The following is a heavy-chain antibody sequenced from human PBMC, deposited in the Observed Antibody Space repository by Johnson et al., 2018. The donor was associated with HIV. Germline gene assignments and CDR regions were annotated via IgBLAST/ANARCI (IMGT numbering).Heavy chain of an antibody. CDR2: ISWNSGSI. Sequence: VQLVESGGGLVQPGRSLRLSCAASGFTFDDYAMHWVRQAPGKGLEWVSGISWNSGSIGYADSVKGRFTISRDNAKNSLYLQMNSLRAEDTALYYCAKAEYTWNAFDIWGQGTMVTVSS. D-gene: IGHD1-20*01. J-gene: IGHJ3*02. CDR1: GFTFDDYA. CDR3: AKAEYTWNAFDI. V-gene: IGHV3-9*01.